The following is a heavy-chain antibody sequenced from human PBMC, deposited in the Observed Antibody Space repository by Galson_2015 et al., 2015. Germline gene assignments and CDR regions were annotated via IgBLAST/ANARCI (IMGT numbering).Heavy chain of an antibody. CDR3: AKDRRAVVMSAIDY. CDR2: LSHTGSSI. V-gene: IGHV3-23*01. Sequence: LRLSCAASGFTFSSSAMNWVRQAPGTGLEWVSALSHTGSSIYYADSVKGRFTISRDNSKNTLYLHLNSLRADDTAVYYCAKDRRAVVMSAIDYWGQGTQVTVSS. CDR1: GFTFSSSA. J-gene: IGHJ4*02. D-gene: IGHD2-21*02.